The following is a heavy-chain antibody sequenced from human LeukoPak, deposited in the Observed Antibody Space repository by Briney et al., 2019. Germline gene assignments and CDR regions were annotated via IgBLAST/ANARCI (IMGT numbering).Heavy chain of an antibody. CDR1: GGTFSSYA. D-gene: IGHD2-21*01. J-gene: IGHJ4*02. CDR3: ASFVGEVEGFDY. CDR2: IIPILGIA. Sequence: GSSVKVSCKASGGTFSSYAISWVRQAPGQGLEWMGRIIPILGIANYAQKFQGRVTITADKSTSTAYMELSSLRSEDTAVYYCASFVGEVEGFDYWGQGTLVTVSS. V-gene: IGHV1-69*04.